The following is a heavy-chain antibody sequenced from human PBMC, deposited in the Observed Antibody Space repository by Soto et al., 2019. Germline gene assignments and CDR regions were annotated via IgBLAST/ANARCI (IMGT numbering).Heavy chain of an antibody. D-gene: IGHD6-19*01. CDR1: GDSVSSNNAA. Sequence: PSETLSLTCAISGDSVSSNNAAWNWIRQPPSRGLEWLGRTYYRSKWYNDYAVSVKSRITINPDTSKNQFSLQLNSVTPEDTAVYYCSREAGRYYYYAMDVWGQGTKVTVSS. J-gene: IGHJ6*02. V-gene: IGHV6-1*01. CDR2: TYYRSKWYN. CDR3: SREAGRYYYYAMDV.